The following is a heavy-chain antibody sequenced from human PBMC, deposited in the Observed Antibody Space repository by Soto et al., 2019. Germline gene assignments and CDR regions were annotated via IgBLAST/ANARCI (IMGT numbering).Heavy chain of an antibody. V-gene: IGHV1-46*01. CDR2: INPTSGST. CDR3: AKDGIQLWQRYYFDF. CDR1: GYSFTNYS. J-gene: IGHJ4*02. D-gene: IGHD5-18*01. Sequence: HVQLVQSEAEVKKPGASVQVSCKASGYSFTNYSMHWVRQVPGQGPEWMGKINPTSGSTSYAQKFKDNVTMTRDMSSNTLYIQLSSLTSEDTAVYYCAKDGIQLWQRYYFDFWGQGTLVIVSS.